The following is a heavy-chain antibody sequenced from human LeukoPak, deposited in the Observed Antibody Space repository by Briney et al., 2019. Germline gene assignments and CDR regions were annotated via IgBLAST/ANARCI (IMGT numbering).Heavy chain of an antibody. CDR1: GFTFSSYG. D-gene: IGHD6-19*01. J-gene: IGHJ4*02. Sequence: GGSLRLSCAASGFTFSSYGMHWVRQAPGKGLEWVAVIWYDGSNKYYADSVKGRFTITRDNSKNTLYLQMNSLRAEDTAVYYCARDLGSGWYSDYWGQGTLVTVSS. CDR3: ARDLGSGWYSDY. CDR2: IWYDGSNK. V-gene: IGHV3-33*01.